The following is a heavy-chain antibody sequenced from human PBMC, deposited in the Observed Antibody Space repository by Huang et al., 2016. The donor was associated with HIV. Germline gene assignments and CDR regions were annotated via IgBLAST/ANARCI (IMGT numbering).Heavy chain of an antibody. V-gene: IGHV1-24*01. D-gene: IGHD2-21*01. CDR2: FAPEQGET. J-gene: IGHJ3*02. Sequence: QVQLVQSGAEVKKPGASVKVSCKVSGYTLTELSLHWVRQAPGKGLEWMGGFAPEQGETNYAQNFQGRVTMTEDTSTDTAYMELNSLRSEDTAVYYCATGFDTYYDIWGQGTMVIASS. CDR1: GYTLTELS. CDR3: ATGFDTYYDI.